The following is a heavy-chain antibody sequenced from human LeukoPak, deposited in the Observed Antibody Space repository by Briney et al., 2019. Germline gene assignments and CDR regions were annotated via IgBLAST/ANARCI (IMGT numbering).Heavy chain of an antibody. Sequence: ASVKVSCKASGYTFTSYGISWVRQAPGQGLEWMGWIRAYNGNTNYAQKLQGRVTMTTDTSTSTAYMELRSLRSDDTAVYYCARDGYSSSWQAPYYFDYWGQGTLVTVSS. V-gene: IGHV1-18*01. CDR1: GYTFTSYG. CDR2: IRAYNGNT. J-gene: IGHJ4*02. D-gene: IGHD6-13*01. CDR3: ARDGYSSSWQAPYYFDY.